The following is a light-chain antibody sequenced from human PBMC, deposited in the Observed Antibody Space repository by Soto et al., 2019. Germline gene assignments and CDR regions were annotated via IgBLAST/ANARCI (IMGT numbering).Light chain of an antibody. CDR2: DAS. CDR1: QSISSW. CDR3: QQYNSYSWT. Sequence: DIQMTQSPSSLSASVGDRVTITCRASQSISSWLAWYQQKTGKAPKILIYDASSLESGVPSRFRGSGSGTECTLTISRLQPDDFETYYCQQYNSYSWTFGQGTKVDIK. J-gene: IGKJ1*01. V-gene: IGKV1-5*01.